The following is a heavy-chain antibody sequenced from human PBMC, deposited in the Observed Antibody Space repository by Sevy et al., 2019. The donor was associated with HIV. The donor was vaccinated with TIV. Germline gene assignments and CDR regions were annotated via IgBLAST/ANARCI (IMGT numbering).Heavy chain of an antibody. Sequence: SETLSLTCTVSGGSISSSSYYWGWIRQPPGKGLEWIGSIYYSGSTYYNPSLKSRVTISVDTSKNQFSLKLSSVTAADTAVYYCARTLTSLDYMYVWGKGTTVTVSS. D-gene: IGHD3-16*01. J-gene: IGHJ6*03. CDR3: ARTLTSLDYMYV. CDR2: IYYSGST. V-gene: IGHV4-39*01. CDR1: GGSISSSSYY.